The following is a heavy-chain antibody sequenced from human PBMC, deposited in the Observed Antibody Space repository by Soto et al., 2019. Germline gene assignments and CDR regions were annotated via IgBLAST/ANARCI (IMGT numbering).Heavy chain of an antibody. CDR3: ARAAARPYYGMDV. D-gene: IGHD6-6*01. CDR1: GFTFSSYA. Sequence: GGSLRLSCAASGFTFSSYAMHWVRQAPGKGLEWVAVISYDGSNKYYADSVKGRFTISRDNSKNTLYLQMNSLRAEDMAVYYCARAAARPYYGMDVWGQGTTVTVSS. CDR2: ISYDGSNK. V-gene: IGHV3-30-3*01. J-gene: IGHJ6*02.